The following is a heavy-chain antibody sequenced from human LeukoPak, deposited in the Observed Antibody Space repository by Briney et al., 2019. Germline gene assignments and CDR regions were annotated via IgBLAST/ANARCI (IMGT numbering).Heavy chain of an antibody. Sequence: ASVKVSCKASGYTFTGYYMHWVRQAPGQGLEWMGWINPNSGGTNCAQKFQGRVTMTRDTSISTAYMELSRLRSDDTAVYYCASDFWSGYYGVGYWGQGALVTVSS. CDR3: ASDFWSGYYGVGY. V-gene: IGHV1-2*02. D-gene: IGHD3-3*01. CDR1: GYTFTGYY. CDR2: INPNSGGT. J-gene: IGHJ4*02.